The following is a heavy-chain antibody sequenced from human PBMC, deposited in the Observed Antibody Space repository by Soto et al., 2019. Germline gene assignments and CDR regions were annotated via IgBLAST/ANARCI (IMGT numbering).Heavy chain of an antibody. Sequence: PGGSLRLSCAASGFTFDDYAMHWVRQAPGKGLEWVSGISWNSGSIGYADSVKGRFTISRDNAKNSLYLQMNSLRAEDTALYYCAKAPGPVVVTAISHWGQGTLVTVSS. CDR1: GFTFDDYA. D-gene: IGHD2-21*02. J-gene: IGHJ4*02. CDR2: ISWNSGSI. CDR3: AKAPGPVVVTAISH. V-gene: IGHV3-9*01.